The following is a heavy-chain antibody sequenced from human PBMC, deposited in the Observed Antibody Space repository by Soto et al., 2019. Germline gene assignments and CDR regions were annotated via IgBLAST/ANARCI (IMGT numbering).Heavy chain of an antibody. D-gene: IGHD3-10*01. CDR1: GFTLSRYW. CDR3: ATVNYYGSGSYPGH. J-gene: IGHJ4*02. V-gene: IGHV3-7*01. Sequence: GGSLRLSCVASGFTLSRYWMSWVRQAPGKGLEWVANINQEGRESHYVDSVKGRFTISRDNAKNTLYLQMNSLRAEDTAIYYCATVNYYGSGSYPGHWGQGTLVTVSS. CDR2: INQEGRES.